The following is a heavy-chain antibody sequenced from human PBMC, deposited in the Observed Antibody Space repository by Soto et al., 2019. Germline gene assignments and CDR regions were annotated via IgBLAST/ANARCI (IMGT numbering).Heavy chain of an antibody. CDR3: ARDASYYSLWSGYYPSRNGMDV. V-gene: IGHV3-33*01. CDR2: IWYDGSKK. Sequence: QVQVVESGGGVVQPGRSLRLSCAASGFTFSSFGMHWVRQAPGKALEWVSLIWYDGSKKSYEDSVKGRFTISRDNSRNTVYLQMNSLRADDTAVYYCARDASYYSLWSGYYPSRNGMDVWGQGTTVTVSS. J-gene: IGHJ6*02. D-gene: IGHD3-3*01. CDR1: GFTFSSFG.